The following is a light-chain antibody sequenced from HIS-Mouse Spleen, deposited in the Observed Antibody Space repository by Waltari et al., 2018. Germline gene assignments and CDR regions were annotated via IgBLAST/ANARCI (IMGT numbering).Light chain of an antibody. J-gene: IGLJ3*02. CDR3: AAWDDSLSGPV. CDR1: SSNIGSNY. V-gene: IGLV1-47*01. Sequence: QSVLTQPPSASGTPGQRVTISCSGSSSNIGSNYVYWYQQLPGTAPKLLIYGNNKRRSGVPDRFSGSKSGTSASLASSGLRSEDEADYYCAAWDDSLSGPVFGGGTKLTVL. CDR2: GNN.